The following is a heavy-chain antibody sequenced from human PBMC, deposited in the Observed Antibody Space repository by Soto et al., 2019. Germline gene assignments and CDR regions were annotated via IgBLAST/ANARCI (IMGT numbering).Heavy chain of an antibody. CDR1: GYTFSAYY. CDR3: MRGGWGDSPIDY. J-gene: IGHJ4*02. V-gene: IGHV1-2*02. Sequence: QVYLLQSGAEVKKVGTSVTVSCKTSGYTFSAYYVHWARPAPGRGFHWLGWINPSNEVTTFSEFFQGRITMTRDTSNNTVNMELNRLTSNETDVSYCMRGGWGDSPIDYWGQGTKVTVSS. CDR2: INPSNEVT. D-gene: IGHD1-26*01.